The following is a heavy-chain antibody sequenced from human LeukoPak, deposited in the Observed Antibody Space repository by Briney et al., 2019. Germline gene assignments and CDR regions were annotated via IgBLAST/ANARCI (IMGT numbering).Heavy chain of an antibody. CDR3: ARGSTTVTTLDY. V-gene: IGHV3-66*01. J-gene: IGHJ4*02. CDR1: GFTVSSNY. CDR2: IYSGGST. D-gene: IGHD4-17*01. Sequence: GGSLRLSCAASGFTVSSNYMSWVRQAPGKGLKGVSVIYSGGSTYYADSVKGRFTIPRDNSKNTLYLQMNSLRAEDTAVYYCARGSTTVTTLDYWGQGTLVTVSS.